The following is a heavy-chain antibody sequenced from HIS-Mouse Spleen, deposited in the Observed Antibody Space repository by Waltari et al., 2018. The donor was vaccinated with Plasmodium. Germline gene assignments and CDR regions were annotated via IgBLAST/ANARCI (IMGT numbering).Heavy chain of an antibody. Sequence: QLQLQESGPGLVKPSETLSLTCTVSGGSISSSRYYWGWLRQPPGKGLEWIGSIYYSGSTYYNPSLKSRVTISVDTSKNQFSLKLSSVTAADTAVYYCARLSIAVAGNFDYWGQGTLVTVSS. CDR2: IYYSGST. CDR3: ARLSIAVAGNFDY. V-gene: IGHV4-39*01. CDR1: GGSISSSRYY. J-gene: IGHJ4*02. D-gene: IGHD6-19*01.